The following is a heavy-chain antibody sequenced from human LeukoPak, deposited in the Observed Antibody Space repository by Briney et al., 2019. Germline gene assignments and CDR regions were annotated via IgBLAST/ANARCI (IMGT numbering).Heavy chain of an antibody. CDR3: ASGGVVPAANLDY. CDR1: GHTFTGYY. Sequence: GASVKVSCKASGHTFTGYYMHWVRQAPGQGLEWMGGIIPIFGTANYAQKFQGRVTITADESTSTAYMELSSLRSEDTAVYYCASGGVVPAANLDYWGQGTLVTVSS. V-gene: IGHV1-69*13. J-gene: IGHJ4*02. CDR2: IIPIFGTA. D-gene: IGHD2-2*01.